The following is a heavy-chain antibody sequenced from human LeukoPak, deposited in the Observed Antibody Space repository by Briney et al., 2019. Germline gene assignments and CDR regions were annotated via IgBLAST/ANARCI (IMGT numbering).Heavy chain of an antibody. CDR2: INAGTAYT. V-gene: IGHV1-3*01. Sequence: ASVKVSCKASGYTFTTYAMHWVRQAPGQRLEWMGWINAGTAYTKYSQKSQGRVTFTRDTSASTAYMELSSLRSEGTAVYYCAREYCSGGSCYPWSYWGQGTLVTVSS. D-gene: IGHD2-15*01. J-gene: IGHJ4*02. CDR1: GYTFTTYA. CDR3: AREYCSGGSCYPWSY.